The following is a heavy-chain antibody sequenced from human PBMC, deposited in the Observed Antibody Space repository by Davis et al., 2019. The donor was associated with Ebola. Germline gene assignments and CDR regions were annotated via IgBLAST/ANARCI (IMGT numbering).Heavy chain of an antibody. V-gene: IGHV3-23*01. D-gene: IGHD3-16*01. Sequence: GGSLRLSCEASGFTFSTCAMSWVRQAPGKGLEWASAISGSGGSTYYADSVKGRFTISRDNAKNSLYLQMNSLRAEDTAVYYCAREGELWITFPDYWGQGILVTVTS. CDR1: GFTFSTCA. CDR3: AREGELWITFPDY. CDR2: ISGSGGST. J-gene: IGHJ4*02.